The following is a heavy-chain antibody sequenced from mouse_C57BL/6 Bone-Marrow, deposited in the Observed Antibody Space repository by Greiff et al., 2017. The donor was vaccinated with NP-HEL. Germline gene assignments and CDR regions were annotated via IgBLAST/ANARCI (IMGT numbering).Heavy chain of an antibody. D-gene: IGHD4-1*01. CDR2: INPNNGGT. Sequence: VQLQQSGPELVKPGASVKIPCKASGYTFTDYNMDWVKQSHGKSLEWIGDINPNNGGTNYNQKFKGKATLTVDKSSSTAYMELRSLTSEDTAVYYCARGWDGGFAYWGQGALVTVST. V-gene: IGHV1-18*01. J-gene: IGHJ3*01. CDR1: GYTFTDYN. CDR3: ARGWDGGFAY.